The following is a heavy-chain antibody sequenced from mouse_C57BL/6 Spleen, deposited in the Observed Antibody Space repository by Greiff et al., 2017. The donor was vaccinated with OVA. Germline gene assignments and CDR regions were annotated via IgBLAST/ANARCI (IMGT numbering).Heavy chain of an antibody. CDR3: RRSNYGYYAMDY. V-gene: IGHV1-18*01. CDR2: INPNNGGT. J-gene: IGHJ4*01. Sequence: EVQLQQSGPELVKPGASVKIPCKASGYTFTDYNMDWVKQSHGKSLEWIGDINPNNGGTIYNQKFKGKATLTVDKSSSTAYMELRSLTSEDTAVYYCRRSNYGYYAMDYWGQGTSVTVSS. D-gene: IGHD2-5*01. CDR1: GYTFTDYN.